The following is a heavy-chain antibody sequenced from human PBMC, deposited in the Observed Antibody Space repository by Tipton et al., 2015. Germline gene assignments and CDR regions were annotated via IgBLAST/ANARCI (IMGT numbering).Heavy chain of an antibody. CDR1: GYTFSSYA. J-gene: IGHJ4*02. D-gene: IGHD5-12*01. CDR2: ISGSGDST. Sequence: SLRLSCAGSGYTFSSYAMSWVRQAPGKGLEWVSAISGSGDSTYYADSVRGRFTISRDSSKNTLYLQMNSLRSEDTAVYYCAKAHNMVATGGNYWGQGTLVTVSS. V-gene: IGHV3-23*01. CDR3: AKAHNMVATGGNY.